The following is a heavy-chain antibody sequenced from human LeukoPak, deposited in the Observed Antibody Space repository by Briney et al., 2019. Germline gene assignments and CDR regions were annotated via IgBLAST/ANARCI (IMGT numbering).Heavy chain of an antibody. CDR1: GGSISRTSYY. V-gene: IGHV4-39*01. J-gene: IGHJ5*02. D-gene: IGHD2-15*01. CDR3: ARHRTVRSAIDP. Sequence: SETLSLTCTVSGGSISRTSYYWGWIRQPPGKGLEWIGNIYNTGSPYYNPSLESRVTISVDTSKNQFSLKLSSVTAADTAVYYCARHRTVRSAIDPWGQGILVTVSS. CDR2: IYNTGSP.